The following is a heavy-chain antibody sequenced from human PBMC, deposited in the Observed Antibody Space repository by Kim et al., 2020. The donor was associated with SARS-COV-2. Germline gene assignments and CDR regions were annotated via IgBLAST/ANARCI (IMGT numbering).Heavy chain of an antibody. Sequence: YYADYVKGRFTISRDNSKNTLYLQMNSLRAEDTAVYYCAKGRGELPPLAYWGQGTLVTVSS. V-gene: IGHV3-23*01. CDR3: AKGRGELPPLAY. D-gene: IGHD1-26*01. J-gene: IGHJ4*02.